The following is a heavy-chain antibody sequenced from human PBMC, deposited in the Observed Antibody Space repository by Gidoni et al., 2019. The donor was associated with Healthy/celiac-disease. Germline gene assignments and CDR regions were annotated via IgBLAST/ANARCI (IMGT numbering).Heavy chain of an antibody. J-gene: IGHJ4*02. CDR2: INHSGST. V-gene: IGHV4-34*01. CDR1: GGSFSGYY. D-gene: IGHD2-15*01. Sequence: QVQLQQWGAGLLKPSETLSLTCAVYGGSFSGYYWGWIRQPPGKGLEWIGEINHSGSTNSNPSLKSRVTISVDTSKNQFSLKLSSVTAADTAVYYCASTGMVATQPHYFDYWGQGTLVTVSS. CDR3: ASTGMVATQPHYFDY.